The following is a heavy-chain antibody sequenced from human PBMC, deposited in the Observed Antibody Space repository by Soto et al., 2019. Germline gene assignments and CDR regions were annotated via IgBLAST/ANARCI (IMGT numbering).Heavy chain of an antibody. J-gene: IGHJ4*02. D-gene: IGHD5-18*01. V-gene: IGHV3-23*01. CDR1: GFTFSSYA. CDR2: ISGSGGDT. CDR3: ANVDHSYGPMDY. Sequence: EVHLLESGGGLVQPGGSLRLSCAASGFTFSSYAITWVRQAPGKGLEWVSTISGSGGDTYYADSVKGRFTISRDNFKNTLFLQVNSLRAEDAAMYYCANVDHSYGPMDYWGQGTRVTVSS.